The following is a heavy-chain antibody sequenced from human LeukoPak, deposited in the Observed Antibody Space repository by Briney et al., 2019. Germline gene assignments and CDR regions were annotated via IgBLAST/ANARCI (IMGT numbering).Heavy chain of an antibody. Sequence: GGSLRLSCAASGFTFSDYYMSWIRQAPGKGLEWVSYISSSGSTIYYADSVKGRFTISRDNAKNSLYLQVNSLRAEDTAVYYCARDLQQLVPFDYWGQGTLVTVSS. J-gene: IGHJ4*02. D-gene: IGHD6-13*01. CDR2: ISSSGSTI. CDR1: GFTFSDYY. V-gene: IGHV3-11*01. CDR3: ARDLQQLVPFDY.